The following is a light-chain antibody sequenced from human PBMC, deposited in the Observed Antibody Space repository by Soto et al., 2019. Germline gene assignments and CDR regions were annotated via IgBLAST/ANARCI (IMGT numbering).Light chain of an antibody. V-gene: IGKV3-20*01. CDR2: GAS. CDR1: QSVSSSY. J-gene: IGKJ4*01. CDR3: QQYGSSPLT. Sequence: EIVLTQSPGTLSLSPGERATLSCRASQSVSSSYLAWYQQKPGQAPRLLIHGASSRATGIPDRFSGSGSGTEFTLTISRLEPGDFAVYYCQQYGSSPLTFGGGTKVEIK.